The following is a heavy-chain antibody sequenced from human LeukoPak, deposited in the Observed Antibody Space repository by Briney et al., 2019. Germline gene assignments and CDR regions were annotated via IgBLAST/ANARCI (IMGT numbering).Heavy chain of an antibody. V-gene: IGHV3-21*01. CDR1: GFTFSSYS. CDR3: ARDQSGYPWGIVGATTGTYYFDY. CDR2: ISSSSSYI. J-gene: IGHJ4*02. Sequence: PGGSLRLSCAASGFTFSSYSMNWVRQAPGKGLEWVSSISSSSSYIYYADSVKGRFTISRDNAKNSLYLQMNSLRAEDTAVYYCARDQSGYPWGIVGATTGTYYFDYWGQGTLVTVSS. D-gene: IGHD1-26*01.